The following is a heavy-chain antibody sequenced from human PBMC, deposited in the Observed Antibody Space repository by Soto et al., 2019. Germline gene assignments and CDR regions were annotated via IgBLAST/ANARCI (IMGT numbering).Heavy chain of an antibody. J-gene: IGHJ4*02. CDR3: ARAPGYSRSQFDY. CDR2: IIPILGIA. Sequence: QVQLVQSGAEVKKPGSSVKVSCTASGGTFSSYTISWVRQATGQGREWMGRIIPILGIAYYAQKLQGRVTITADKSTSTAYMELSSLRSEDTAVYYCARAPGYSRSQFDYWGQGTLVTFSS. D-gene: IGHD6-13*01. V-gene: IGHV1-69*02. CDR1: GGTFSSYT.